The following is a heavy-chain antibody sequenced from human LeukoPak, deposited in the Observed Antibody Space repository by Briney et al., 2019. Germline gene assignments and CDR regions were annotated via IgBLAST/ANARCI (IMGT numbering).Heavy chain of an antibody. CDR1: GFTFSSYA. D-gene: IGHD3-10*01. Sequence: PGRSLRPSCAASGFTFSSYAMHWVRQAPGKGLEWVAVISYDGSNKYYADSVKGRFTISRDNSKNTLYLQMNSLRAEDTAVYYCARAITMVRDGVDYWGQGTLVTVSS. CDR2: ISYDGSNK. J-gene: IGHJ4*02. CDR3: ARAITMVRDGVDY. V-gene: IGHV3-30*04.